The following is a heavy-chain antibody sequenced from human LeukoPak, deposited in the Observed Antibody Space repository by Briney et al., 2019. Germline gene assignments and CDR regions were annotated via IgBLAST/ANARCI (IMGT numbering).Heavy chain of an antibody. CDR3: ARCDFWSGFEFDGMDV. Sequence: ASVKVSCKASGYTFTSFGASWVRQAPGQGLEWMGWISAHNGNTNYAQKFQGRVTLTTDTSTSTAYMELSSLRSEDTAVYYCARCDFWSGFEFDGMDVWGQGTTVTVSS. D-gene: IGHD3-3*01. V-gene: IGHV1-18*01. J-gene: IGHJ6*02. CDR2: ISAHNGNT. CDR1: GYTFTSFG.